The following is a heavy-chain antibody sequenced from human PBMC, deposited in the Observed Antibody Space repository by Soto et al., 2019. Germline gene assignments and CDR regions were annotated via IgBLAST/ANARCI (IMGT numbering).Heavy chain of an antibody. CDR2: ISYDGSNK. V-gene: IGHV3-30*18. CDR1: GFTFSSYG. D-gene: IGHD6-13*01. J-gene: IGHJ4*02. Sequence: PGGSLRLSCAASGFTFSSYGMHWVRQAPGKGLEWVAVISYDGSNKYYADSVKGRFTISRDNSKNTLYLQMNSLRAEDTAVYYCANGDSSSWAYFDYWGQGTLVTVSS. CDR3: ANGDSSSWAYFDY.